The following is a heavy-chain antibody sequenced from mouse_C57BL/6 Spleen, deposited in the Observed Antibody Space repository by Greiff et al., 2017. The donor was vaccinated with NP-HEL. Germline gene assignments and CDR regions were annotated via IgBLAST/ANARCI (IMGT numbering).Heavy chain of an antibody. CDR3: ARPSYYGSSYAMDY. J-gene: IGHJ4*01. CDR2: INPNNGGT. CDR1: GYTFTDYY. D-gene: IGHD1-1*01. Sequence: DVQLQQSGPELVKPGASVKISCKASGYTFTDYYMNWVKQSHGKSLEWIGDINPNNGGTSYNQKFKGKATLTVDKSSSTAYMELRSLTSEDSAVYYCARPSYYGSSYAMDYWGQGTSVTVSS. V-gene: IGHV1-26*01.